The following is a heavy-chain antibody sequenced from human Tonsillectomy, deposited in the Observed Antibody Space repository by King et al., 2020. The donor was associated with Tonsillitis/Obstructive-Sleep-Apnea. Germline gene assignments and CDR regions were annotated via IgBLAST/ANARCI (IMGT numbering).Heavy chain of an antibody. J-gene: IGHJ4*02. V-gene: IGHV3-21*01. CDR2: ISSSSSYK. Sequence: VQLVESGGGLVKPGGSLRLSCAASGFTFRSNSMNWVRHAPGRGLEWVASISSSSSYKYYADSVKGRFTISRDNAKNSLYSQMDSLRTEDQAVYYCGSGGAAVVSGVDYWGQGALVTVSS. CDR3: GSGGAAVVSGVDY. CDR1: GFTFRSNS. D-gene: IGHD4-23*01.